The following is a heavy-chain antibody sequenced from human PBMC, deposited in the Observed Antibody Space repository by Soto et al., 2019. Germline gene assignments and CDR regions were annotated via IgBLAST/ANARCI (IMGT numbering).Heavy chain of an antibody. J-gene: IGHJ4*02. V-gene: IGHV1-46*01. Sequence: QVQLVQSGAEVKEPGASVKVSCKASGYTFTSYYMHWVRQAPGQGLEWMGLINPSGGSTSYAQKFKGRVTMTRDTSTSTVYMELSSLRSEDTAVYYCARVAVAGTLDYWGQGTLVTVSS. D-gene: IGHD6-19*01. CDR3: ARVAVAGTLDY. CDR1: GYTFTSYY. CDR2: INPSGGST.